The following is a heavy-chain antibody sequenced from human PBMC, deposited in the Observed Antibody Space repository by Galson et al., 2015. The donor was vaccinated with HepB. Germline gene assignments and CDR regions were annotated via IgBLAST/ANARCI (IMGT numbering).Heavy chain of an antibody. D-gene: IGHD6-19*01. V-gene: IGHV3-66*02. CDR2: IYSGGST. CDR3: ARRAGIAHFDY. CDR1: GFTVSGSY. J-gene: IGHJ4*02. Sequence: SLRLSCAASGFTVSGSYMNWVRQAPGKGLEWVSIIYSGGSTYYADSVKGRFTISRDNSKNTLYLQMNSLRTEDTAVYYCARRAGIAHFDYWGQGTLVTVSS.